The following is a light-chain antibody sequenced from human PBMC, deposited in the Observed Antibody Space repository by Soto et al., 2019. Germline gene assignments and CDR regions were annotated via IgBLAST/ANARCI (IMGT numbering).Light chain of an antibody. CDR1: QSISSSY. CDR2: GAS. Sequence: EIVLTQSPGTLSLSPGERATLSCRASQSISSSYLMWYQQKPGQAPSLLIYGASSRATGIPDRFSGRGSGTDFTLTISRLEPEDFAVYYCQQYGSSPYTFGQGTKLEIK. CDR3: QQYGSSPYT. V-gene: IGKV3-20*01. J-gene: IGKJ2*01.